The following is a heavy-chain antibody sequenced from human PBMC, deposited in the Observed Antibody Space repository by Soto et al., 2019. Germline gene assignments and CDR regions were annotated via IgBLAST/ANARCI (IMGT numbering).Heavy chain of an antibody. Sequence: EVQLLESGGGLVQPGGSLRLSCAASGFTFTSYAMNWVRQAPGKGLEWVSVISGSGGSTYYADSVKGRFTISRDNSKNTLYLQMNRLRAEDTAVYYCAKRTTGWYFDLCGRGTLVTVSS. CDR2: ISGSGGST. CDR1: GFTFTSYA. V-gene: IGHV3-23*01. CDR3: AKRTTGWYFDL. J-gene: IGHJ2*01.